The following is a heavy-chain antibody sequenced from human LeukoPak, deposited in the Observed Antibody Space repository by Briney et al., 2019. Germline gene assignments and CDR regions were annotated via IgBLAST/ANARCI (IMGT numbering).Heavy chain of an antibody. J-gene: IGHJ2*01. Sequence: SETLSLTCTVSGGSISSSSYYWGWVRQPPGKGLEWIGSIYYSGSTYYNPSLKSRVTISVDTSKNQFSLKLSSVTAADTAVYYCARVQNYDHPWYFDLWGRGTLVTVSS. CDR2: IYYSGST. CDR3: ARVQNYDHPWYFDL. V-gene: IGHV4-39*01. CDR1: GGSISSSSYY. D-gene: IGHD3-3*01.